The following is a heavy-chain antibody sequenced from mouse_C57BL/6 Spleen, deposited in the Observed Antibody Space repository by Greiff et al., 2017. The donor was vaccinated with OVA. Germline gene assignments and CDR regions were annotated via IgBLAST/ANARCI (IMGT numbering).Heavy chain of an antibody. D-gene: IGHD2-1*01. V-gene: IGHV5-6*01. Sequence: EVKVVESGGDLVKPGGSLKLSCAASGFTFSSYGMSWVRQTPDKRLEWVATISSGGSYTYYPDSVKGRFTISRDNAKNTLYLQMRSLKSEDTAMYYCARQDLCYGNFYGRGYWGQGTSVTVSS. CDR1: GFTFSSYG. J-gene: IGHJ4*01. CDR3: ARQDLCYGNFYGRGY. CDR2: ISSGGSYT.